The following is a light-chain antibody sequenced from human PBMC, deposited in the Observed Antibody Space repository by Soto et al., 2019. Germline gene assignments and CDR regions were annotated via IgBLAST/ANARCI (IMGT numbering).Light chain of an antibody. CDR2: QAS. V-gene: IGKV1-5*03. J-gene: IGKJ1*01. CDR1: QSINNC. CDR3: QQCDSYWT. Sequence: DIQMTQSPSTLSASVGDRVIITCRASQSINNCLAWYQQKPGKAPKLLIYQASSLESGLPSRFSGSGSGTEFTLTISSLQPDDFATYYCQQCDSYWTFGQGTKVEIK.